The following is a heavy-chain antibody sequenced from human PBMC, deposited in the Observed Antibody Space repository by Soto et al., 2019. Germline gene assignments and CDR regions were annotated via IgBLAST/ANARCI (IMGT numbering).Heavy chain of an antibody. CDR3: ARGGMTLYYYYGMDV. CDR1: GYTFTSYD. Sequence: GSVKVSCKASGYTFTSYDINWVRQATGQGLEWMGWMNPNSGNTGYAQKFQGRVIMTRNTSISTAYMELSSLRSEDTAVYYCARGGMTLYYYYGMDVWGQGTTVTVSS. J-gene: IGHJ6*02. V-gene: IGHV1-8*01. CDR2: MNPNSGNT.